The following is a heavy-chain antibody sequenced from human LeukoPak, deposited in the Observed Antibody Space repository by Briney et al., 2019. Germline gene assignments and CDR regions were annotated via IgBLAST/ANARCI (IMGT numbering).Heavy chain of an antibody. CDR3: SRAPFSNPEF. Sequence: SETLSLTCTVSGGSITNYYWTWVRQPPGKGLEWIGYIPYNGNTNYNPSLKSRVTISIDTSKNQFSLRLSSVTAADTAVYYCSRAPFSNPEFWGQGTLVTVSS. V-gene: IGHV4-59*01. D-gene: IGHD4-11*01. J-gene: IGHJ4*02. CDR1: GGSITNYY. CDR2: IPYNGNT.